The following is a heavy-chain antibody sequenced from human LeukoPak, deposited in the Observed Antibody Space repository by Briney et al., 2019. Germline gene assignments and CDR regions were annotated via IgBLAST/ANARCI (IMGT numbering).Heavy chain of an antibody. CDR3: ARGYSSGWWAFDY. Sequence: GGSLRLSCAASGFTFSSYAMSWVRQAPGKGLEWVSAISGSGDAPYYADSVKGRFTISRDNSKNTLYLQMNSLRAEDTAVYYCARGYSSGWWAFDYWGQGTLVTVSS. CDR2: ISGSGDAP. D-gene: IGHD6-19*01. CDR1: GFTFSSYA. J-gene: IGHJ4*02. V-gene: IGHV3-23*01.